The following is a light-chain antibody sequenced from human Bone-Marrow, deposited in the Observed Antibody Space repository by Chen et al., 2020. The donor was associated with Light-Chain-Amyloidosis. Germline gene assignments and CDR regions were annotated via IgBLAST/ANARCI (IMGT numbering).Light chain of an antibody. J-gene: IGLJ2*01. V-gene: IGLV3-25*03. CDR3: QSADSSGTYEVI. CDR2: RDT. CDR1: DLPTKY. Sequence: SYELTQPPSVSVSPGQTARITCSGDDLPTKYAYWYQQEPGQAPVLVIHRDTERPSGISERFSGSSSGTTATLTISGVQAADEADYHCQSADSSGTYEVIFGGGTKLTVL.